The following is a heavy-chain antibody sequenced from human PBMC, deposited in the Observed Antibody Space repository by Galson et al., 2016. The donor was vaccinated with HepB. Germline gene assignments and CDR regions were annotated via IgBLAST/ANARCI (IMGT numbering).Heavy chain of an antibody. CDR2: IKQDGSEK. V-gene: IGHV3-7*01. D-gene: IGHD3-22*01. Sequence: SLRLSCAASGFIFSSYWINWVRQAPGKGLEWVADIKQDGSEKYYVDSVEGRFTVSSDNAKNSLYPQMKSLSAEDTAVYYCATMFYYYNTGFDRVDAFAIWGQGTMVTVSS. J-gene: IGHJ3*02. CDR1: GFIFSSYW. CDR3: ATMFYYYNTGFDRVDAFAI.